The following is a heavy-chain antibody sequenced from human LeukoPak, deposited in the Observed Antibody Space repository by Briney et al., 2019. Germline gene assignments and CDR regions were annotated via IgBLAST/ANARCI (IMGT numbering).Heavy chain of an antibody. V-gene: IGHV3-23*01. CDR3: ARADGRFCSSASCTISRFCAIDV. CDR2: ISGSGGST. Sequence: GGSLRLSCAASGFTFSSYTMSWVRQAPGKGLEWVSAISGSGGSTYYADSVKGRFTISRDNAKSSLFLQMNSLRAEDTAVYYCARADGRFCSSASCTISRFCAIDVWGQGTLVTVSS. J-gene: IGHJ3*01. CDR1: GFTFSSYT. D-gene: IGHD2-15*01.